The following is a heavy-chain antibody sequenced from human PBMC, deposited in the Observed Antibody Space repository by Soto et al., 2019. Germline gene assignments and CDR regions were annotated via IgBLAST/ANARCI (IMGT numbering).Heavy chain of an antibody. V-gene: IGHV4-39*01. Sequence: SETLSLTCTVSGCSISSSSYYWGWIRQPPGKGLEWIGSIYYSGSTYYNPSLKSRVTISVDTSKNQFSLKLSSVTAADTAVYYCATTSRSYYGSGSYKNYYYYMDVWGKGTTVTVSS. CDR1: GCSISSSSYY. J-gene: IGHJ6*03. D-gene: IGHD3-10*01. CDR3: ATTSRSYYGSGSYKNYYYYMDV. CDR2: IYYSGST.